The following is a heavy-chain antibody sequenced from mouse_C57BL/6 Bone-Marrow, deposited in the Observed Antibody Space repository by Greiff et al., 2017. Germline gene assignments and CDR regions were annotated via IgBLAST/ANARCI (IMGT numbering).Heavy chain of an antibody. Sequence: EVKLVESGGGLVKPGGSLKLSCAASGFTFSSYAMSWVRQTPEKRLEWVATISDGGSYTYYPDNVKGRFTISRDNAKNNLYLQMSHLKSEDTAMYYGARAPDGPYAMDYWGQGTSVTVSS. CDR3: ARAPDGPYAMDY. D-gene: IGHD2-3*01. CDR1: GFTFSSYA. V-gene: IGHV5-4*03. CDR2: ISDGGSYT. J-gene: IGHJ4*01.